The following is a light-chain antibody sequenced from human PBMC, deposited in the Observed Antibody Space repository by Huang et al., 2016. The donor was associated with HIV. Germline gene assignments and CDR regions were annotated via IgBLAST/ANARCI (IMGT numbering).Light chain of an antibody. V-gene: IGKV4-1*01. CDR2: WAS. CDR1: QNVLYSSNNKNY. J-gene: IGKJ1*01. Sequence: DIEMTQSPDSLTVSLGERATLHCKSRQNVLYSSNNKNYLNWYQQKPGQPPKLLIYWASTRESGVPDRFNGSGSGTHFTLTISSLQAEDVAVYYCQQYYDSLWTFGQGTKVEIK. CDR3: QQYYDSLWT.